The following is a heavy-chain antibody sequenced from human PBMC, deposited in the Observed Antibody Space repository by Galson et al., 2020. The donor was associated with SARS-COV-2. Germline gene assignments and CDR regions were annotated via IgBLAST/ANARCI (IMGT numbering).Heavy chain of an antibody. D-gene: IGHD4-17*01. V-gene: IGHV4-30-2*01. CDR1: GTSISSGSYS. J-gene: IGHJ3*02. CDR3: ARLHYGEYAPEAFDI. Sequence: SETLSLTCAVSGTSISSGSYSWNWIRQTPGKGLEWLGYISHSGSTYYNPSLKSRVTISGDRSKNQFSLRLSSVTAADTAVYYCARLHYGEYAPEAFDIWGPGTRVTVAS. CDR2: ISHSGST.